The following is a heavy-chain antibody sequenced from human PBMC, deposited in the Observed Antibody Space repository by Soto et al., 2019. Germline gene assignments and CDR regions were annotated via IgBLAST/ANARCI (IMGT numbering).Heavy chain of an antibody. V-gene: IGHV3-23*01. CDR2: IGVYANT. J-gene: IGHJ4*02. CDR1: GFTFSSYD. Sequence: PGGSLRLSCAASGFTFSSYDMNWVRQAPGKGLEWVSAIGVYANTYYADSVKGRFTISRDDSRNTVHLQLNSLRVDDTAVYYCAKESTVGSPGDYFDSWGQGPLVTVSS. CDR3: AKESTVGSPGDYFDS. D-gene: IGHD1-26*01.